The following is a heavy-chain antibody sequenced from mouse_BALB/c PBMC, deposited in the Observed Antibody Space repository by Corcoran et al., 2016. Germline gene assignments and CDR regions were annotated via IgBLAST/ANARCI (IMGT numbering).Heavy chain of an antibody. CDR2: IYWDDDK. V-gene: IGHV8-12*01. D-gene: IGHD4-1*01. J-gene: IGHJ4*01. Sequence: VTLKESGPGILQPSQTLSLTCSVSGFSLSTAGMGVIWIRQPSGKGLEWMAHIYWDDDKRYNPSLKSRLTITKDTSRNQVFLTITSVDTADTATDYCARSGVTGTEAMDYWGQGTSVTVSS. CDR3: ARSGVTGTEAMDY. CDR1: GFSLSTAGMG.